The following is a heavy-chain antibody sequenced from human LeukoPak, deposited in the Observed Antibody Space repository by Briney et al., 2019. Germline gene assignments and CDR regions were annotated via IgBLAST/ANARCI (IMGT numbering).Heavy chain of an antibody. J-gene: IGHJ4*02. CDR3: GRDRSGGYSVDY. Sequence: SETLSLTCAVSGYSISSCYYWGWIRQPPGKGLEWIASMYHSGSAYYNPSLKSRVTLSVDTSKNQFSLKMGSVTAADTAVYYCGRDRSGGYSVDYWGQGTLVTVS. CDR2: MYHSGSA. D-gene: IGHD1-26*01. V-gene: IGHV4-38-2*02. CDR1: GYSISSCYY.